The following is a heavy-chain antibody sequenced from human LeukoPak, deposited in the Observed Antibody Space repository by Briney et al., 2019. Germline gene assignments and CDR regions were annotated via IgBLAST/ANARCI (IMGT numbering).Heavy chain of an antibody. V-gene: IGHV3-48*01. CDR3: AKDFAVRTVTTGTFDY. CDR1: GFTFSSYS. CDR2: ISSSSSTI. Sequence: GGSLRLSCAASGFTFSSYSMNWVRQAPGKGLEWVSYISSSSSTIYYADSVKGRFTISRDNSKNTLYLQMNSLRAEDTAVYYCAKDFAVRTVTTGTFDYWGQGTLVTVSS. J-gene: IGHJ4*02. D-gene: IGHD4-17*01.